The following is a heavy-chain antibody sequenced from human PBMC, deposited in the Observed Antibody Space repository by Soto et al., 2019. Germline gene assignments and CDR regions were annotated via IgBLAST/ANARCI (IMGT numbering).Heavy chain of an antibody. CDR1: GFTFSSCA. J-gene: IGHJ4*02. D-gene: IGHD5-12*01. Sequence: EVQLVESGGGLVQPGGSLRLSCAASGFTFSSCAMHWVRQAPGKRLEYVSAISSNGGSTYYANSVKGRFTISRDNSKNTLYLQMGSLRAEDMAVYYWARVGGYNSWGVYYFDAWGQGTLVTVSS. V-gene: IGHV3-64*01. CDR2: ISSNGGST. CDR3: ARVGGYNSWGVYYFDA.